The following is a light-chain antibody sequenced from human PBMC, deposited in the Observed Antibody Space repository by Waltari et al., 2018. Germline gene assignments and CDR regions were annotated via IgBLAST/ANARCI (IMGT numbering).Light chain of an antibody. J-gene: IGKJ2*01. CDR2: GAS. V-gene: IGKV3-20*01. CDR3: QQYGSSVLYT. CDR1: QSLTKRY. Sequence: VLKPSPGTLSLSPGERATLSCRASQSLTKRYLAWYQQKPGQAPRPLIYGASSRAAGIPDRFSGSGSGTDFTLTISRLEPEDFAVYYCQQYGSSVLYTFGQGTKLEIK.